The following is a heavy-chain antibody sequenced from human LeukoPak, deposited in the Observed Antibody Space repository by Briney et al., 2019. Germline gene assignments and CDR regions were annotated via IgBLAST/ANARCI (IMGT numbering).Heavy chain of an antibody. CDR2: ISGSGGST. J-gene: IGHJ3*01. CDR1: GFTFSRYA. D-gene: IGHD6-19*01. V-gene: IGHV3-23*01. Sequence: GGSLTLSCAASGFTFSRYAMSGVRQAPGKGLEWVSAISGSGGSTYYADSVKGRFTISRDNSKNTLYLQMNSLRAEDTAVYYCANGRDSSGWYYPWGQGTMVTVSS. CDR3: ANGRDSSGWYYP.